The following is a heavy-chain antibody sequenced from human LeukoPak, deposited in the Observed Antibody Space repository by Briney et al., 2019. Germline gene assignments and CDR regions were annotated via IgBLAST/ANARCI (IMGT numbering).Heavy chain of an antibody. D-gene: IGHD6-19*01. J-gene: IGHJ5*02. Sequence: GGSLRLSCVASGFTFSNYDMNWVRQAPGKGLEWVSAISGSGGSTYYADSVKGRFTISRDNSKNTLYLQMNSLRAEDTAVYYCAKDLADSGWGLNWFDPWGQGTLVTVSS. V-gene: IGHV3-23*01. CDR3: AKDLADSGWGLNWFDP. CDR1: GFTFSNYD. CDR2: ISGSGGST.